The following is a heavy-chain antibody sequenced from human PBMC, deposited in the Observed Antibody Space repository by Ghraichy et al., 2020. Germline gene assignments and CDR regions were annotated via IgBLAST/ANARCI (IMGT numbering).Heavy chain of an antibody. V-gene: IGHV4-30-4*01. Sequence: EWIGNIDYSGNTDYTPSLKSRVTISLDTSKNQFSLKMTSVTAADTAVYYCARELNGIDHWGQGALV. D-gene: IGHD1-14*01. J-gene: IGHJ4*02. CDR2: IDYSGNT. CDR3: ARELNGIDH.